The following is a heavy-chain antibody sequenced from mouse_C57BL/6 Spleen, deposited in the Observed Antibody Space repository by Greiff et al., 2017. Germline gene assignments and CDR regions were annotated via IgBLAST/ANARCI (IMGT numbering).Heavy chain of an antibody. CDR2: ISYDGSN. CDR1: GYSITSGYY. CDR3: ARSFLLGYFDV. Sequence: VQLKESGPGLVKPSQSLSLTCSVTGYSITSGYYWNWIRQFPGNKLEWMGYISYDGSNNYNPSLKNRISITRDTSKNQFFLKLNSVTTEDTATYYCARSFLLGYFDVWGTGTTVTVSS. D-gene: IGHD1-1*01. V-gene: IGHV3-6*01. J-gene: IGHJ1*03.